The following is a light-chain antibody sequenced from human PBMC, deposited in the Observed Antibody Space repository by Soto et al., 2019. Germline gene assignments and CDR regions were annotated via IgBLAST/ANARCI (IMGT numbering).Light chain of an antibody. V-gene: IGKV1-5*02. CDR1: QSVGNW. CDR3: QQYKTHSKT. Sequence: DIQMAQSPSTLSASVGDRVTIICRASQSVGNWLAWYQQKPGKAPKLLISDASRLDSGVPSRFSGSGSGTDFTLTISSLQPDDFATYYCQQYKTHSKTFGQGTKVDI. CDR2: DAS. J-gene: IGKJ1*01.